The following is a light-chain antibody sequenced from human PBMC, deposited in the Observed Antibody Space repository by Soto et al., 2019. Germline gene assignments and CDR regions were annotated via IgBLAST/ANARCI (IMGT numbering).Light chain of an antibody. V-gene: IGKV1-5*03. CDR1: ESVRGW. J-gene: IGKJ1*01. CDR2: AAS. Sequence: IQMTQSPSTLSASVGDRVTITCRASESVRGWVAWHQQKPGGAPELLIYAASSLQRGVPSRFSGSGSGTDFTLTITSLQAGDVATYYCQQYYKYPCTFGQGTKVEVK. CDR3: QQYYKYPCT.